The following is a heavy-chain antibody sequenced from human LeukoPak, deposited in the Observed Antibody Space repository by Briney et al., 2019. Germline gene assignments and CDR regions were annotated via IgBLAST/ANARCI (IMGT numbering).Heavy chain of an antibody. CDR1: GFTFSSYW. CDR2: INSDGSST. J-gene: IGHJ6*03. CDR3: ARSVVVVVAASGSHYYYYYMDV. V-gene: IGHV3-74*01. D-gene: IGHD2-15*01. Sequence: GGSLRLSCAASGFTFSSYWMHWVRQAPGKGLVWVSRINSDGSSTSYADSVKGRFTISRDNAKNTLYLQMNSLRAEDTAVYYCARSVVVVVAASGSHYYYYYMDVWGKGTTVTVSS.